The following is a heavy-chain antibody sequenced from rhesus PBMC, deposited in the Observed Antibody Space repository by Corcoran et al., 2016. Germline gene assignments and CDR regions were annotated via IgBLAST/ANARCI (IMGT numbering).Heavy chain of an antibody. D-gene: IGHD6-25*01. CDR1: GFTFSSYC. J-gene: IGHJ4*01. CDR3: ARDSGS. V-gene: IGHV3S5*01. Sequence: EVQLVETGGGLVQPGGSLKLSCAASGFTFSSYCMNWVRQAPGKGLEWVSAINRGGDSTYYAESVKGRFTISRDNSKNTLSRQMNSLRAEDTAVYYCARDSGSWGQGVLVTVSS. CDR2: INRGGDST.